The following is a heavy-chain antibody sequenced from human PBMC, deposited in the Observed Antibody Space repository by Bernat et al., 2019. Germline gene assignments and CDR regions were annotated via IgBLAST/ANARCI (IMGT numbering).Heavy chain of an antibody. V-gene: IGHV1-3*01. D-gene: IGHD2-15*01. CDR1: GYTFTSYA. J-gene: IGHJ4*02. CDR2: INAGNGNT. CDR3: ARGGCSGGSCFTY. Sequence: QVQLVQSGAEVKKSGASVKVSCKASGYTFTSYAMHWVRQAPGQRLEWMGWINAGNGNTKYSQKFQGRVTITRDTSASTAYMELISLTSEDTALYYCARGGCSGGSCFTYWGQGTLVTVSS.